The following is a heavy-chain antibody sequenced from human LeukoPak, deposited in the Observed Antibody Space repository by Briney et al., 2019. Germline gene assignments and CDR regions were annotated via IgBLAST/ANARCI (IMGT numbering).Heavy chain of an antibody. V-gene: IGHV1-69*01. J-gene: IGHJ6*03. CDR2: IIPIFGTA. CDR1: LGTFSSYA. D-gene: IGHD3-3*01. CDR3: AREELRFLEWPLYYYMDV. Sequence: SSVKVSCKASLGTFSSYAISWVRQAPGQGLEWMGGIIPIFGTANYAQKIQGRVTITADESTSTAYMELSSLRSEDTAVYYCAREELRFLEWPLYYYMDVWGKGTTVTVSS.